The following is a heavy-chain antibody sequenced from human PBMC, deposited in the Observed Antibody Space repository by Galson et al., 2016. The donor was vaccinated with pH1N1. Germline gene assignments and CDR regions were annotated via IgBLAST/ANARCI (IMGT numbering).Heavy chain of an antibody. J-gene: IGHJ4*02. Sequence: LSLTCAVSGDSITSGYYWGWIRQAPGRGLAWIGSFYDSGSTTYYKSSLKSRVAISVDTSKNQFSLRLSSMTAADTAVYYCAKMARTSGPDSEYYFDFWGQGMLVTVSS. CDR2: FYDSGSTT. CDR3: AKMARTSGPDSEYYFDF. D-gene: IGHD1-1*01. V-gene: IGHV4-38-2*01. CDR1: GDSITSGYY.